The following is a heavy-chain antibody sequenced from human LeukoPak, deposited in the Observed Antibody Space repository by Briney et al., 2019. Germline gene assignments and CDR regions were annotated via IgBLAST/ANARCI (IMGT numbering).Heavy chain of an antibody. CDR1: GGSISSYY. CDR3: ARGDLYFDY. V-gene: IGHV4-59*12. J-gene: IGHJ4*02. Sequence: PSETLSLTCTVSGGSISSYYWSWIRQPPGKGLEWIGYIYHSGSTYYNPSLKSRVTISVDRSKNQFSLKLSSVTAADTAVYYCARGDLYFDYWGQGTLVTVSS. CDR2: IYHSGST.